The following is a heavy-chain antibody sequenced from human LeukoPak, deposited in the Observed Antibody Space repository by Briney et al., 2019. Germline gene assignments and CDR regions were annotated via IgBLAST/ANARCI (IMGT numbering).Heavy chain of an antibody. Sequence: PSETPSLTCTVSGGSISSSSYYWGWIRQPPGKGLEWIGSIYYSGSTYYNPSLKSRVTISVDTSKNQFSLKLSSVTAADTAVYYCGRLLRSPYYFDCWGQGTLVTVSS. J-gene: IGHJ4*02. D-gene: IGHD1-26*01. CDR3: GRLLRSPYYFDC. CDR1: GGSISSSSYY. V-gene: IGHV4-39*07. CDR2: IYYSGST.